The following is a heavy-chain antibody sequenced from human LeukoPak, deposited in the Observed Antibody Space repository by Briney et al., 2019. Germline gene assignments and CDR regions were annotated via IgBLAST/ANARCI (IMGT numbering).Heavy chain of an antibody. CDR1: GFTFDDYA. V-gene: IGHV3-9*01. CDR3: AKDTEPYYYGSGSYYYDAFDI. J-gene: IGHJ3*02. D-gene: IGHD3-10*01. Sequence: AGRSLRLSCAASGFTFDDYAMHWVRQAPGKGLEWVSGISWNSGSIGYADSVKGRFTISRDNSKNTLYLQMNSLRAEDTAVYYCAKDTEPYYYGSGSYYYDAFDIWGQGTMVTVSS. CDR2: ISWNSGSI.